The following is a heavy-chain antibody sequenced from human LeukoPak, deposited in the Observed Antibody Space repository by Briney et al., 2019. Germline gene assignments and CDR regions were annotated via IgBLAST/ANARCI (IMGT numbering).Heavy chain of an antibody. CDR1: GGSISSYY. Sequence: SETLSLTCTISGGSISSYYWSWIRQPPGKGLEWIGYIYYSGSTNYNPSLKSRVTISVDTSKNQFSLKLSSVTAADTAVYYCARHSGHSSTNDAFDIWGQGTMVIVSS. CDR3: ARHSGHSSTNDAFDI. CDR2: IYYSGST. J-gene: IGHJ3*02. D-gene: IGHD6-13*01. V-gene: IGHV4-59*08.